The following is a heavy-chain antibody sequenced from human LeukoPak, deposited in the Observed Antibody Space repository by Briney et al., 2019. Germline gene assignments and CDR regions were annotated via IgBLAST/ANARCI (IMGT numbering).Heavy chain of an antibody. CDR3: AKVGVVAATFLDY. D-gene: IGHD2-15*01. J-gene: IGHJ4*02. Sequence: GGSLRLSCAASGFIFSSYSMNWVRQAPGKGLEWVSSISSSSTYIYYADSVKGRFTISRDNAKNSLYLQMNSLRAEDTAVYYCAKVGVVAATFLDYWGRGTLVTVSS. CDR2: ISSSSTYI. V-gene: IGHV3-21*04. CDR1: GFIFSSYS.